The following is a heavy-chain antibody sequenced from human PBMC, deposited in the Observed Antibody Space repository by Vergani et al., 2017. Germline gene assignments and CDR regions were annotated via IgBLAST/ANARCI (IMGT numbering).Heavy chain of an antibody. CDR1: GGSISSSSYY. CDR2: IYYSGST. Sequence: QVQLQQWGAGLLKPSETLSLTCTVSGGSISSSSYYWGWIRQPPGKGLEWIGSIYYSGSTYYNPSLKSRVTISVDTSKNQFSLKLSSVTAADTAVYYCARPHYDFWSGSPKYFDYWGQGTLVTVSS. CDR3: ARPHYDFWSGSPKYFDY. V-gene: IGHV4-39*01. J-gene: IGHJ4*02. D-gene: IGHD3-3*01.